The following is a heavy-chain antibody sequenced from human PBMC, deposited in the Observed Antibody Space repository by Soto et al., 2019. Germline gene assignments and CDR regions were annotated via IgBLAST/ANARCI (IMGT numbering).Heavy chain of an antibody. CDR1: GFTFSSYE. CDR2: ISSSGSTI. CDR3: ARVGVVVVPAARGPHYYYGMDV. J-gene: IGHJ6*02. D-gene: IGHD2-2*01. Sequence: GGSLRLSCAASGFTFSSYEMNWVRQAPGKGLEWVSYISSSGSTIYYADSVKGRFTISRDNAKNSLYLQMNSLRAEDTAVYYCARVGVVVVPAARGPHYYYGMDVWGQGTTVTVSS. V-gene: IGHV3-48*03.